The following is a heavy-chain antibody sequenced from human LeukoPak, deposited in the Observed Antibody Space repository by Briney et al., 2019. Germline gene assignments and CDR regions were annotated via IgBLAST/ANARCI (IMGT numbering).Heavy chain of an antibody. CDR3: ARGSRELYYFDY. Sequence: SETLSLTCSVSGGSISSYYWSWIRQPPGKGLEWIGYIYYSGSTKYNPSLKSRVTISVDASKTQFSLKLNSVTAADTAVYYCARGSRELYYFDYWGQGTLVTVSS. CDR1: GGSISSYY. CDR2: IYYSGST. V-gene: IGHV4-59*01. J-gene: IGHJ4*02. D-gene: IGHD1-7*01.